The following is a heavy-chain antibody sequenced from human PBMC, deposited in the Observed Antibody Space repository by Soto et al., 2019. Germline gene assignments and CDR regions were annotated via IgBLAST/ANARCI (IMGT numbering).Heavy chain of an antibody. J-gene: IGHJ6*02. D-gene: IGHD3-10*01. V-gene: IGHV1-2*02. Sequence: QEQLVQSGAEVKKPGASVKVSCKASGYAFTAYYIHWVRQAPGQGLEWMGWINPYSGDTNYAQKFQGGVTMTRATSISTAYMERSRLKSDDTAVYYCARDKEVLISIVRGVILYGMDVWGQGTTVTVAS. CDR1: GYAFTAYY. CDR3: ARDKEVLISIVRGVILYGMDV. CDR2: INPYSGDT.